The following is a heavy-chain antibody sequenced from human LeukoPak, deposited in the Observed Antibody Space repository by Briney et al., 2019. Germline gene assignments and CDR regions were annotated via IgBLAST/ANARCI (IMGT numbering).Heavy chain of an antibody. CDR2: INRDGSST. D-gene: IGHD6-19*01. V-gene: IGHV3-74*01. Sequence: GGSLRLSCAASGFTFSNYWMHWVRQAPGKGLVWVSRINRDGSSTSYADSVKGRFTISRDNSKNTLYLQINSLRAEDTAVYYCAKDHLPGIVVADRDYWGQGTLVTVSS. CDR3: AKDHLPGIVVADRDY. J-gene: IGHJ4*02. CDR1: GFTFSNYW.